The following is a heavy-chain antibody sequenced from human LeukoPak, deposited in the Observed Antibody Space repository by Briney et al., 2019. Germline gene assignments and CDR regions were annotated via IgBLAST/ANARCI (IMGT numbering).Heavy chain of an antibody. Sequence: ASVKVSCKVSGYTLTELSMHWVRQAPGKGLEWMGGFDPEDGETIYAQKFQGRVTMTEDTSTDTAYMELSSLRSEDTAVYYCASCSPERITISGMDVWGKGTTVTVSS. V-gene: IGHV1-24*01. CDR2: FDPEDGET. J-gene: IGHJ6*03. D-gene: IGHD3-3*01. CDR1: GYTLTELS. CDR3: ASCSPERITISGMDV.